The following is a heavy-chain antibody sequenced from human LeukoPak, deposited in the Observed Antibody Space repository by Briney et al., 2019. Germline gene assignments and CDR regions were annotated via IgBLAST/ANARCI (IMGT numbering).Heavy chain of an antibody. Sequence: GASVRVSCKASGYTFTSYHIHWVRQAPGQGLEWMGIINPSGGSTKYAQKFQGRVTMTRDTSTSTVYMDLSSLRSEDTAVYYCARGGVATQDLIYFDYWVQATIATVPS. CDR2: INPSGGST. V-gene: IGHV1-46*01. J-gene: IGHJ4*02. D-gene: IGHD5-12*01. CDR3: ARGGVATQDLIYFDY. CDR1: GYTFTSYH.